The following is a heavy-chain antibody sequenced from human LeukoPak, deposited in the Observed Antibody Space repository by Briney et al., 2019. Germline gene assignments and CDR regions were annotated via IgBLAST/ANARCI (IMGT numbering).Heavy chain of an antibody. CDR3: AKERYGDYAYYYYSYMDV. D-gene: IGHD4-17*01. J-gene: IGHJ6*03. Sequence: PGGTLRLSCAASGFTFSSYGMSWVRQAPGKGLEWVSAISGSGGSTYYSDSVKGRFTISRDNSKNTLYLQMNSLRAEDTAVYYCAKERYGDYAYYYYSYMDVWGKGTTVTVSS. CDR1: GFTFSSYG. V-gene: IGHV3-23*01. CDR2: ISGSGGST.